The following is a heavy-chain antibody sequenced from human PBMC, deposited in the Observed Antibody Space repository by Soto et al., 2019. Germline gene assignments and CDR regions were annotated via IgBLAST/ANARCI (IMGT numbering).Heavy chain of an antibody. CDR1: GLTVSSNY. CDR3: APSSSRRGTGY. D-gene: IGHD6-13*01. J-gene: IGHJ4*02. CDR2: IYSGGST. V-gene: IGHV3-66*01. Sequence: EVQLVESGGGLVQAGGSLRLSCAASGLTVSSNYMSWVRQAPGKGLEWVSVIYSGGSTYYADSVKGRFTISRDNSKNTLYLQMNSLRAEDTAVYYCAPSSSRRGTGYWGQGTLVTVSS.